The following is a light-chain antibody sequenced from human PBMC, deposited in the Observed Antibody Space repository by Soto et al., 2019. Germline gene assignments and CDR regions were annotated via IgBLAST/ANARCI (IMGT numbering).Light chain of an antibody. CDR1: QSISSF. CDR2: ATS. J-gene: IGKJ5*01. V-gene: IGKV1-39*01. CDR3: QQSYRAPFT. Sequence: DIQMTQSPSSLSASVGHRVTVTCRASQSISSFLNWYQQKPGKAPNLLIYATSKLQSGVPSRFSGGGSGTDFTLTIISLQPEDFATYFCQQSYRAPFTVGQGTRLEIK.